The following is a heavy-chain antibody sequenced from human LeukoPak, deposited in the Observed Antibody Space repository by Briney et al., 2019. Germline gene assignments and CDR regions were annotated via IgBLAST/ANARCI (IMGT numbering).Heavy chain of an antibody. CDR3: AKEGSHCSGGSCYYFDY. D-gene: IGHD2-15*01. CDR1: GFTFRNYA. Sequence: GGSLRLSCAASGFTFRNYAMNWVRQAPGKGLEWVSSISGSGGSTYYADSVKGRFTISRDNSKNTLYLQMNSLRAEDTAVYYCAKEGSHCSGGSCYYFDYWGQGTLVTVSS. CDR2: ISGSGGST. J-gene: IGHJ4*02. V-gene: IGHV3-23*01.